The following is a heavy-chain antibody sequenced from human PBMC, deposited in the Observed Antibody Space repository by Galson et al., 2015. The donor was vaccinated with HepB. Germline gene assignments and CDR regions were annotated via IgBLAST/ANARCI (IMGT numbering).Heavy chain of an antibody. D-gene: IGHD3-22*01. Sequence: SLRLSCAASGFTFSSYAMSWVRQAPGKGLEWVSAISGSGGSTYYADSVKGRFTLSRANSKNTLYLQMNSLRAEDTAVYYCAKGLSFGYYYDSSGQGGDAFDIWGQGTMVTVSS. CDR2: ISGSGGST. CDR3: AKGLSFGYYYDSSGQGGDAFDI. CDR1: GFTFSSYA. J-gene: IGHJ3*02. V-gene: IGHV3-23*01.